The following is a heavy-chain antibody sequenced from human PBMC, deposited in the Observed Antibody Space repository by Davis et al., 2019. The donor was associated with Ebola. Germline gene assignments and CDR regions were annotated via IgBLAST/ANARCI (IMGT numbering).Heavy chain of an antibody. CDR2: IYYSGST. CDR1: GGSISSYY. J-gene: IGHJ4*02. Sequence: PGGSLRLSCTVSGGSISSYYWSWIRQPPGKGLEWIGYIYYSGSTNYNPSLKSRVTISVDTSKNQFSLKLSSVTAADTAVYYCARSDGYNIDYWGQGTLVTVSS. CDR3: ARSDGYNIDY. D-gene: IGHD5-24*01. V-gene: IGHV4-59*01.